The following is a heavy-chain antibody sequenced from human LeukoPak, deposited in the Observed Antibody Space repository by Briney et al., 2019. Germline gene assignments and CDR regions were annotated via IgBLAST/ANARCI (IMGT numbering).Heavy chain of an antibody. Sequence: GGSLRLSCAASGFTFRNFWMHWVRQPPGKGLLWVSRINSDGSSTTYADSMKGRFTISRDNSKNTLYLQMNSLRAEDTAVYYCAKEKGNGLPFDYWGQGTLITVSS. J-gene: IGHJ4*02. D-gene: IGHD2-8*01. V-gene: IGHV3-74*01. CDR2: INSDGSST. CDR1: GFTFRNFW. CDR3: AKEKGNGLPFDY.